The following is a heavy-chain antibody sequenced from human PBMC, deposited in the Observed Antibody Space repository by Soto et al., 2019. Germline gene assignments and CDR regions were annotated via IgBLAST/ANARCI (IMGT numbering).Heavy chain of an antibody. CDR2: IIPIFGTA. D-gene: IGHD3-10*01. CDR3: ARTLSDYGSGSYPYYFDY. Sequence: SVKVACKASGGTFSSYAISWVRQAPGQGLEWMGGIIPIFGTANYAQKFQGRVTITADESTSTAYMELSSLRSEDTAVYYRARTLSDYGSGSYPYYFDYWGQGTLVT. V-gene: IGHV1-69*13. J-gene: IGHJ4*02. CDR1: GGTFSSYA.